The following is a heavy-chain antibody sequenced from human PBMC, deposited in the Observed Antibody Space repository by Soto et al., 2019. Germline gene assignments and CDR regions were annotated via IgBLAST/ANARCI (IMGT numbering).Heavy chain of an antibody. CDR2: TCYRSKWYN. J-gene: IGHJ5*02. V-gene: IGHV6-1*01. CDR1: GDSVSSNSAA. D-gene: IGHD1-7*01. Sequence: PXQTLSLTCAISGDSVSSNSAAWNLIRQSPSRGLEWLGRTCYRSKWYNDYAVSVKSRITINPDTSKNQFSLQLNSVTPEDTAVYYCARDVTGTTLFFWFDPWGQGTLVTVSS. CDR3: ARDVTGTTLFFWFDP.